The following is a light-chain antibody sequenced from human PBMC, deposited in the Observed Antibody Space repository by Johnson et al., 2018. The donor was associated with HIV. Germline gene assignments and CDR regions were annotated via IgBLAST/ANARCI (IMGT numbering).Light chain of an antibody. CDR1: SSNIGNNY. J-gene: IGLJ1*01. CDR2: ESN. Sequence: QPVLTQPPSVSAAPGQKVTISCSGSSSNIGNNYVSWYQQLPGTAPKLLIYESNQRHSGIPDRFSGSKSGTSATLGITGLQTGDEADYYCGTWDSSLSAGIFGTGTKVTGL. V-gene: IGLV1-51*02. CDR3: GTWDSSLSAGI.